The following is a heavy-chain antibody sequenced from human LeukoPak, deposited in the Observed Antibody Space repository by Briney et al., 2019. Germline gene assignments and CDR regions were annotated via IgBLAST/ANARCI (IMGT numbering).Heavy chain of an antibody. CDR2: ISGSGQSI. D-gene: IGHD2/OR15-2a*01. CDR3: AKDAGSYFATDPFDI. Sequence: GGTLRLSCAGSGFTFSDYGMNWVRQAPGKGLEWVSVISGSGQSIHYADSVKGRFTISRDNSKNTVYLQMNSLRAEDTALYYCAKDAGSYFATDPFDIWGPGTLVTVSS. J-gene: IGHJ3*02. V-gene: IGHV3-23*01. CDR1: GFTFSDYG.